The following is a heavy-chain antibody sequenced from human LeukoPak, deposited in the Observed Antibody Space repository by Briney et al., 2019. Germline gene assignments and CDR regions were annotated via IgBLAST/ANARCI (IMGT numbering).Heavy chain of an antibody. Sequence: GGSLRLSCAASGFTFNHYWMTWVRQAPGKGLEWVANIKHDGSQKYYVDSVKGRFTISRDNAKNSLYLQMNSLRAEDTAVYYCAKLSGYDSGRYGDYWGQGTLVTVSS. D-gene: IGHD5-12*01. V-gene: IGHV3-7*03. CDR2: IKHDGSQK. J-gene: IGHJ4*02. CDR3: AKLSGYDSGRYGDY. CDR1: GFTFNHYW.